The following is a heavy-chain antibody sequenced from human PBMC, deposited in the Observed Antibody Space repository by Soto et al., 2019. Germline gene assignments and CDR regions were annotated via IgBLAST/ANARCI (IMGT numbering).Heavy chain of an antibody. CDR2: ISWNSGSI. CDR3: AKDWDYDSSGAFDY. CDR1: GFIFDDYA. D-gene: IGHD3-22*01. Sequence: EVQLVESGGGLVQPGRSLRLSCAASGFIFDDYAMHWVRQAPGKGLEWVSGISWNSGSIGYADSMKGRFTISRDNAKNSLYLQMNRQRAEDRALYYCAKDWDYDSSGAFDYWGQGTLVTVSS. J-gene: IGHJ4*02. V-gene: IGHV3-9*01.